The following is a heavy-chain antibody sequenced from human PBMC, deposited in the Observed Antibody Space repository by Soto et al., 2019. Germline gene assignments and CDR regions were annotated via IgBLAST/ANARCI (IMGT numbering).Heavy chain of an antibody. V-gene: IGHV4-31*03. CDR3: ASLTLYSSSSDYFDY. CDR1: GGSISSGGYY. Sequence: KPSETLSLTCTVSGGSISSGGYYWSWIRQHPGKGLEWFGYIYYSGSTYYNPSLKSRVTTSVDTSKNQFSLKLSSVTAADTAVYYCASLTLYSSSSDYFDYWGQGTLVTVSS. CDR2: IYYSGST. D-gene: IGHD6-6*01. J-gene: IGHJ4*02.